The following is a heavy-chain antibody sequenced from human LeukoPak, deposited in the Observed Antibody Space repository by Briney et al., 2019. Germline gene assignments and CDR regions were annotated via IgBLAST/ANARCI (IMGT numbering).Heavy chain of an antibody. Sequence: ASVKVSCKASGDTFTDYYMYWVRQAPGQGLEWMGWINPNSGGTNYAQKFQGRVTMTRDTSISTAYMELNRLRSDDTAVYYCARVKIGEIGTTFDIWGQGTMVTVSS. D-gene: IGHD1-1*01. J-gene: IGHJ3*02. CDR1: GDTFTDYY. CDR2: INPNSGGT. V-gene: IGHV1-2*02. CDR3: ARVKIGEIGTTFDI.